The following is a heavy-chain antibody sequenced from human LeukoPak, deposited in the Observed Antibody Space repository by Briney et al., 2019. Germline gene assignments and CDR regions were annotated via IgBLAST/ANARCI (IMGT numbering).Heavy chain of an antibody. CDR3: ARDSGYYSCFDY. CDR1: GGSVSSGSYY. V-gene: IGHV4-61*01. J-gene: IGHJ4*02. Sequence: SETLSLTCTVSGGSVSSGSYYWSWIRQSPGKGLEWIGYIYYSGSTNYNPSLKSRVTISVDTSKNQFSLKLSSVTAADTAVYYCARDSGYYSCFDYWGQGTLVTVSS. CDR2: IYYSGST. D-gene: IGHD3-22*01.